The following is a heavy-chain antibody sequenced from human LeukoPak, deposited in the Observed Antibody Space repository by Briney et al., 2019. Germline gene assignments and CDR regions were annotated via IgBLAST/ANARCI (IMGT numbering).Heavy chain of an antibody. Sequence: ASVKVSCKASGYTFTGYYMHWVRQAPGQGLEWMGWINPNSGGTNYAQKFQGRVTMTRDTSSSTAYMELTRLKSDDTAVYYCARQPRARYYHGSIDSWGQGTLVTVSS. D-gene: IGHD3-10*01. CDR1: GYTFTGYY. CDR3: ARQPRARYYHGSIDS. V-gene: IGHV1-2*02. J-gene: IGHJ5*01. CDR2: INPNSGGT.